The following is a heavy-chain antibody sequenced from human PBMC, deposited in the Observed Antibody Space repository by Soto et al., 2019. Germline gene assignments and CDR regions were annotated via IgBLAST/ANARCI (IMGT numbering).Heavy chain of an antibody. CDR1: GFTFSDYY. J-gene: IGHJ4*02. Sequence: QVQLVESGGGLVKPGGSLRLSCAASGFTFSDYYMSWIRQAPGKGLEWVSHISSSSSYTNYADSVKGRFTISRDNAKNSLYLQMNSLRAEDTAVYYCAGKQWEPSGNYYFDYWGQGTLVTVSS. CDR2: ISSSSSYT. V-gene: IGHV3-11*06. CDR3: AGKQWEPSGNYYFDY. D-gene: IGHD1-26*01.